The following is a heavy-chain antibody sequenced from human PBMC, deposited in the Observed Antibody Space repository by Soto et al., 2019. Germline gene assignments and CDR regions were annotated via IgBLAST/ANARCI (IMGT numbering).Heavy chain of an antibody. CDR1: GFSLTTSGVA. J-gene: IGHJ2*01. Sequence: QITLKESGPTLVKPTQTLTLTCSFSGFSLTTSGVAVGWIRQPPGKALEWLALIYWGDDKRYSPSLKSRLTITKDTSKNQLVLTMTNMDPVDTATYYCARIHDTSCHQYWYFDLWGRGTLVTVSS. V-gene: IGHV2-5*02. D-gene: IGHD3-22*01. CDR3: ARIHDTSCHQYWYFDL. CDR2: IYWGDDK.